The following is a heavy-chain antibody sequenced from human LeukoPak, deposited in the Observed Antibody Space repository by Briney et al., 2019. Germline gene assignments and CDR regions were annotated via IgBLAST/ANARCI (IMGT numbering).Heavy chain of an antibody. CDR2: INHSGST. J-gene: IGHJ5*02. CDR1: GGSISSYY. Sequence: SETLSLTCTDSGGSISSYYWSWIRQPPGKGLEWIGEINHSGSTNYNPSLKSRGTISVDPSKNQFSLKLSSVTAADTAVYYCARRRQNNWFDPWGQGTLVTVSS. CDR3: ARRRQNNWFDP. V-gene: IGHV4-34*01.